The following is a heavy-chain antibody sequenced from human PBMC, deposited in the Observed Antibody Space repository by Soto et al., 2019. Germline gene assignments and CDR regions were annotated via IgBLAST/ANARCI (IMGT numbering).Heavy chain of an antibody. CDR2: IIPIFGTA. J-gene: IGHJ3*02. Sequence: QVQLVQSGAEVKKPGSSVKVSCKASGGTFSSYAISWVRQAPGQGLEWMGGIIPIFGTANYAQKFQGRVTITADKSTSTAYMELSSLRSEDTAVYYCARARGMIVVVSDDAFDIWGQGTMVTVSS. V-gene: IGHV1-69*06. CDR1: GGTFSSYA. CDR3: ARARGMIVVVSDDAFDI. D-gene: IGHD3-22*01.